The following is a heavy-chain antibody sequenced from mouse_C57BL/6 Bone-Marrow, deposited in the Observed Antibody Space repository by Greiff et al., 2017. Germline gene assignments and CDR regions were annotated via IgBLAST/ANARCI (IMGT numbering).Heavy chain of an antibody. CDR3: ARSGSSPYAMDY. CDR2: IYPGDGDT. J-gene: IGHJ4*01. CDR1: GYAFSSYW. D-gene: IGHD1-1*01. V-gene: IGHV1-80*01. Sequence: QVQLQQSGAELVKPGASVKISCKASGYAFSSYWMNWVKQRPGKGLEWIGQIYPGDGDTNYNGKFKGKATLTADKSSSTAYMQLSSLISEDSAVYFCARSGSSPYAMDYWGQGTSVTVSS.